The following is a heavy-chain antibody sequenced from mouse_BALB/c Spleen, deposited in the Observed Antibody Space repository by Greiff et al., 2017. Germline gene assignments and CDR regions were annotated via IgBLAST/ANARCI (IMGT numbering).Heavy chain of an antibody. D-gene: IGHD1-1*01. Sequence: VKVVESGAELMKPGASVKISCNATGYTFSSYWIEWVKQRPGHGLEWIGEILPGSGSTNYNEKFKGKATFTADTSSNTAYMQLSSLTSEDSAVYYCARDYYYGSSDYYAMDYWGQGTSVTVSS. CDR3: ARDYYYGSSDYYAMDY. CDR1: GYTFSSYW. V-gene: IGHV1-9*01. CDR2: ILPGSGST. J-gene: IGHJ4*01.